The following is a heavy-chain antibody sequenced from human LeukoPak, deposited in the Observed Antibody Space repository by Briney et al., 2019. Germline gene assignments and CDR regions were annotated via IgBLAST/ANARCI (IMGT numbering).Heavy chain of an antibody. J-gene: IGHJ6*04. CDR2: SNGGNGNT. V-gene: IGHV1-3*01. CDR3: ARDPLFCSGGSCIPYYYGLDV. Sequence: GASVKISCKASGYTFTNYVMHWVRQAPGQRLEWMGWSNGGNGNTKYSQKFQGRVTITRDTSASTAYMELSSLRSEDTAVYYCARDPLFCSGGSCIPYYYGLDVGGKGTTVTVSS. D-gene: IGHD2-15*01. CDR1: GYTFTNYV.